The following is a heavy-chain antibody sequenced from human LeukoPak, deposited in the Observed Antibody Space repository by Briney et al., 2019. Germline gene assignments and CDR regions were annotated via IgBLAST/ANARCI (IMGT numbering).Heavy chain of an antibody. V-gene: IGHV3-11*05. D-gene: IGHD2-15*01. CDR1: GFMFSDYF. CDR2: ISSNSKYT. Sequence: GGSLRLSCAASGFMFSDYFMSWIRQAPGKELEWISYISSNSKYTKYADSVKGRFTISRDNAKKSLYLQMNSLRAEDTAVYYCAKDTGDCSGGSCSYYFDYWGQGTLVTVSS. J-gene: IGHJ4*02. CDR3: AKDTGDCSGGSCSYYFDY.